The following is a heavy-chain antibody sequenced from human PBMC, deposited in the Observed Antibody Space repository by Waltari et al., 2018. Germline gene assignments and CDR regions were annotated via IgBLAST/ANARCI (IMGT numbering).Heavy chain of an antibody. CDR2: IYYNGST. D-gene: IGHD2-8*01. CDR1: GGSISSGGYY. Sequence: QVQLQESGPGLVKPSQTLSLTCTVSGGSISSGGYYWSWIRQHPGKGLEWIGYIYYNGSTYYNPSLKSRVTISVDTSKNQFSLKLSSVTAADTAVYYCARGGAGVYAIIPFDYWGQGTLVTVSS. CDR3: ARGGAGVYAIIPFDY. V-gene: IGHV4-31*03. J-gene: IGHJ4*02.